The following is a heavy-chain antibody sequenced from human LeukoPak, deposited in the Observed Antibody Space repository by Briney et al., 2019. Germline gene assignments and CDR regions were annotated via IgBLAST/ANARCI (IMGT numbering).Heavy chain of an antibody. CDR2: VSHKTGRT. CDR1: GYTFRIHD. CDR3: ERESERNDGWFDP. D-gene: IGHD1-1*01. J-gene: IGHJ5*01. Sequence: ASVLVSCKASGYTFRIHDFNWVRQAPGQGLEWMGWVSHKTGRTGYAQTFQGRVYMTTNASLSTAYMEVSSLRSDDTAVYFCERESERNDGWFDPWGQGTLVTVSS. V-gene: IGHV1-8*01.